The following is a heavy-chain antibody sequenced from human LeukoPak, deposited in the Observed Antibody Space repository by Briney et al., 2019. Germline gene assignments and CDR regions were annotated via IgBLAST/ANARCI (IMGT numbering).Heavy chain of an antibody. D-gene: IGHD3-10*01. J-gene: IGHJ6*02. CDR1: GFTFSHYY. Sequence: PGGSLRLSCAASGFTFSHYYMSWVRQAPGKGLEWVANIKQDGSEQFYLDSVKGRFTISRDNSKNTLYLQMNSLRAEDTAVYYCAKDGTHGSGSYYNSLRYYYGMDVWGQGTTVTVSS. CDR3: AKDGTHGSGSYYNSLRYYYGMDV. CDR2: IKQDGSEQ. V-gene: IGHV3-7*01.